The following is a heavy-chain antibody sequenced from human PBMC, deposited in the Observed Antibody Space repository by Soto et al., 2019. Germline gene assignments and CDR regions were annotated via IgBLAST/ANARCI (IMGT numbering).Heavy chain of an antibody. CDR2: IYYSVNT. V-gene: IGHV4-61*05. Sequence: PSETLSLTCTVSGGSISTSNYYWGWIRQPPGKGLEWIGYIYYSVNTNYNPSPKSRVTISVDTSKNQFSLKLSSVTAADTAVYYCAGHHDSSGQGTLVTVSS. CDR1: GGSISTSNYY. CDR3: AGHHDS. J-gene: IGHJ4*02.